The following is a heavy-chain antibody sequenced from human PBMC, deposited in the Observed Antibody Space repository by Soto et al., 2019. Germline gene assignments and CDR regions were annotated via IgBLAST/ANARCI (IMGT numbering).Heavy chain of an antibody. CDR1: GFTFSSYG. D-gene: IGHD1-1*01. J-gene: IGHJ6*02. CDR3: ASGLERVYGLDV. CDR2: IWYDGSNK. V-gene: IGHV3-33*01. Sequence: QVQLVESGGGVVQPGRSLRLSCAASGFTFSSYGMHWVRQAPGKRLEWVAVIWYDGSNKYYADSVKGRFTISRDNSKNTLYLQMNSLRVDDTAVYNCASGLERVYGLDVWGQGTTVTVSS.